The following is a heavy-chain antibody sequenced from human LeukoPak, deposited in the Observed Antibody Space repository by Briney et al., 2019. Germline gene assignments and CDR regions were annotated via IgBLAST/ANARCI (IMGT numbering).Heavy chain of an antibody. D-gene: IGHD2-2*01. Sequence: SVKVSCKSSGRTFSSYAISWVRHAPGQGLEGMIGIIPLFGTANYAQNFQGRVTITGHDSTSTAYVELNTLRSEDTAVYYCASSIVVVPAAMGYYYYYMDVWGKGTTVTVSS. CDR1: GRTFSSYA. CDR2: IIPLFGTA. V-gene: IGHV1-69*13. J-gene: IGHJ6*03. CDR3: ASSIVVVPAAMGYYYYYMDV.